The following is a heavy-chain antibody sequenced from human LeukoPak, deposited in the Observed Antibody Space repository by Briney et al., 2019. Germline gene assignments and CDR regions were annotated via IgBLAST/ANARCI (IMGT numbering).Heavy chain of an antibody. Sequence: GASVKVSCKASGGTFSSYAISWVRQAPGQGLEWMGGIIPIFGTANYAQKFQGRVTITADESTSTAYMELSSLRSEDTAVYYCARARGSGSYYNDGGRAPSYYYYYGMDVWGQGTTVTVSS. V-gene: IGHV1-69*13. CDR2: IIPIFGTA. CDR3: ARARGSGSYYNDGGRAPSYYYYYGMDV. D-gene: IGHD3-10*01. CDR1: GGTFSSYA. J-gene: IGHJ6*02.